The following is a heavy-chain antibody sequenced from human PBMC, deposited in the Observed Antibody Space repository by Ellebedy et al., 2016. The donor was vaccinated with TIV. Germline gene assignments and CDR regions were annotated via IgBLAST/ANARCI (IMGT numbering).Heavy chain of an antibody. CDR1: GFTFSSYA. J-gene: IGHJ6*02. Sequence: PGGSLRLSCATSGFTFSSYAMSWVRQAPGKGLEWVSAISGSGVNTYYADYVKGRFTISRDNSKNTLYLLMNSLTAEYTAVYYCAKGDTIFRTPGYGMDVWGQGTTLTVSS. CDR3: AKGDTIFRTPGYGMDV. V-gene: IGHV3-23*01. D-gene: IGHD3-9*01. CDR2: ISGSGVNT.